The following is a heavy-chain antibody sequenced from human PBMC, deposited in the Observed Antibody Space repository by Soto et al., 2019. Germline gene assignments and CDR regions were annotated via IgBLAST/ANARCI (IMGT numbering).Heavy chain of an antibody. Sequence: GESLKISCXGSGYSFTSYWIGWVRQMPGKGLEWMGIIYPGDSDTRYSPSFQGQVTISADKSISTAYLQWSSLKASDTAMYYCARRASYDILTGYYLMDSYYGMDVWGQGTTVTVS. CDR2: IYPGDSDT. CDR1: GYSFTSYW. V-gene: IGHV5-51*01. D-gene: IGHD3-9*01. CDR3: ARRASYDILTGYYLMDSYYGMDV. J-gene: IGHJ6*02.